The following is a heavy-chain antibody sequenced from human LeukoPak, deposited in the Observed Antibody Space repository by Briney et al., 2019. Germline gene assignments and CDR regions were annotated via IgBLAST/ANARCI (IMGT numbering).Heavy chain of an antibody. CDR1: GFTFSSYW. Sequence: SGGSLRLSCAASGFTFSSYWMNWVRRAPGKGLEWVANIKQDGSEKYYVDSVKGRFTISRDNAKNSLDLQMNSLRAEGTAVYYCAREVYCSSTSCYTGYFQHWGQGTLVTVSS. CDR2: IKQDGSEK. D-gene: IGHD2-2*02. J-gene: IGHJ1*01. CDR3: AREVYCSSTSCYTGYFQH. V-gene: IGHV3-7*01.